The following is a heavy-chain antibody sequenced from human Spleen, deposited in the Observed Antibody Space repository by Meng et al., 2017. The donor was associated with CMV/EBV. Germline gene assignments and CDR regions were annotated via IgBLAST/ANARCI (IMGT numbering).Heavy chain of an antibody. D-gene: IGHD2-21*01. J-gene: IGHJ5*02. CDR1: GASISSSSYF. CDR3: ARGAYCGGDCYSWFDP. V-gene: IGHV4-39*06. Sequence: SETLSLTCTVSGASISSSSYFWDWIRQPPGKGLEWIGSISYGGSTYYNSSLKSRVTISVDMSKNQFTLKLSSVTAADTAVYYCARGAYCGGDCYSWFDPWGQGTLVTVSS. CDR2: ISYGGST.